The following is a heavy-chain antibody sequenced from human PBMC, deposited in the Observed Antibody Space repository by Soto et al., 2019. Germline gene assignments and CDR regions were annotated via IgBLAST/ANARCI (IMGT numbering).Heavy chain of an antibody. Sequence: SETLSLTCTVSGASINNSYWSWIRQPAGNGLEWIGRIYSSGKTNYNSSLRSRVTMSVDTSKNQFSLNLGSVTAADTAVYYCARGPGLLPLGYFDYWGQGTLVTVSS. CDR2: IYSSGKT. V-gene: IGHV4-4*07. CDR1: GASINNSY. J-gene: IGHJ4*02. CDR3: ARGPGLLPLGYFDY.